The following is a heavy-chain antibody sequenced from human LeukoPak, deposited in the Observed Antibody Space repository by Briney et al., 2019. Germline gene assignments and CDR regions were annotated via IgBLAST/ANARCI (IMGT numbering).Heavy chain of an antibody. D-gene: IGHD2-21*01. Sequence: GASVKVSCKASGYTFTDYYMHWVQQAPGKGLEWMGRVDPEDGETIYAEKFQGRVTITADTSTDTAYMELSSLRSEDTAVYYCASRAYCGGDCSQPDAEYFQHWGQGTLVTVSS. CDR2: VDPEDGET. V-gene: IGHV1-69-2*01. J-gene: IGHJ1*01. CDR3: ASRAYCGGDCSQPDAEYFQH. CDR1: GYTFTDYY.